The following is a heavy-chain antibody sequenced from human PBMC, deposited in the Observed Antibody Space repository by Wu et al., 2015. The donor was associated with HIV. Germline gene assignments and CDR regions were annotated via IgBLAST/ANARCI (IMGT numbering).Heavy chain of an antibody. CDR2: INPNSGGT. V-gene: IGHV1-2*02. CDR1: GYTFTGYY. Sequence: QVQLVQSGAEVKKPGASVKVSCKASGYTFTGYYMHWVRQAPGQGLEWMGWINPNSGGTNYAQKFQGRVTMTRDTSISTAYMELSRLRSDDTAVYYCARDGYDFWSDQGYYYYYYMDVWGKGPRSPSP. J-gene: IGHJ6*03. CDR3: ARDGYDFWSDQGYYYYYYMDV. D-gene: IGHD3-3*01.